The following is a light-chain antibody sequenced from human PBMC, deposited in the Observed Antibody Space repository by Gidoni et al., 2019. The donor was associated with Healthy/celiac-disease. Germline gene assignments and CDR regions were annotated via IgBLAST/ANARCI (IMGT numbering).Light chain of an antibody. V-gene: IGKV1-39*01. CDR1: QSISSY. CDR2: AAS. CDR3: QRSYRTPST. Sequence: RQMTQPPSSLSASVGDRVTITCRASQSISSYLNWYQQKPGKAPKILIYAASSLQSGVPSRFSGSGSGTDFTLTISSLHPGAFATYSGQRSYRTPSTFGQGTKLEIK. J-gene: IGKJ2*01.